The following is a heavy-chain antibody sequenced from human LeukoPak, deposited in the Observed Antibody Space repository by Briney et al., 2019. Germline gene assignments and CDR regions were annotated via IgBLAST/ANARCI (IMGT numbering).Heavy chain of an antibody. CDR2: MNPNSGNT. J-gene: IGHJ5*02. CDR3: ARNFVLLWFGELLSGTGGWFDP. Sequence: ASVKVSCKASGYTFTSYDINWVRQATGQGLEWMGWMNPNSGNTGYAQKFQGRVTMTRNTSISTAYMEPSSLRSEDTAVYYCARNFVLLWFGELLSGTGGWFDPWGQGTLVTVSS. CDR1: GYTFTSYD. V-gene: IGHV1-8*01. D-gene: IGHD3-10*01.